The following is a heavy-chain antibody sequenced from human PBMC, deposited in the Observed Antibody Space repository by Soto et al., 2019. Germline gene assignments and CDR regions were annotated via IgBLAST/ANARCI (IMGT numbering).Heavy chain of an antibody. Sequence: GGSLRLSCEASGFSLRTYGMHWVRQAPGKGLEWVAGISYDGNNKYYGDSVKGRFIISRDNSKNTLFLQVNSLRPDDSGVYYCAKIRSGWYGGAFDYWGPGTRVTVSS. J-gene: IGHJ4*02. CDR2: ISYDGNNK. D-gene: IGHD6-19*01. V-gene: IGHV3-30*18. CDR1: GFSLRTYG. CDR3: AKIRSGWYGGAFDY.